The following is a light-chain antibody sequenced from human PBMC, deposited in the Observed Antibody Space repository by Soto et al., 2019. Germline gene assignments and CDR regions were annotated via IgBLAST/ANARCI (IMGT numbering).Light chain of an antibody. J-gene: IGLJ1*01. CDR3: AAWDDSLNGHV. Sequence: QSVLTQPHSASGTPGQRVTISCSGSSYNIGTSSVHWFQQLPGTAPKLLISTTNQRPSGVPERFSGSKSGTSASLSISGVQSEDEADYYCAAWDDSLNGHVFGTGTKLTVL. V-gene: IGLV1-44*01. CDR2: TTN. CDR1: SYNIGTSS.